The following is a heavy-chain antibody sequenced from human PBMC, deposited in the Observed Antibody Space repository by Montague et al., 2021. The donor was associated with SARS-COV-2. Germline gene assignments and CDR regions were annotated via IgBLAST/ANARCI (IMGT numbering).Heavy chain of an antibody. D-gene: IGHD6-13*01. Sequence: SLRLSCAASGFTFSSYWMSWVRQAPGKGLEWVANIKQDGSEKYYVDSVKGRFAISRDNAKNSLYLQMNRLRAEDTAVYYCARMGSSWYVRYYYYYGMDVWGQGTTVTVSS. V-gene: IGHV3-7*01. CDR3: ARMGSSWYVRYYYYYGMDV. CDR2: IKQDGSEK. CDR1: GFTFSSYW. J-gene: IGHJ6*02.